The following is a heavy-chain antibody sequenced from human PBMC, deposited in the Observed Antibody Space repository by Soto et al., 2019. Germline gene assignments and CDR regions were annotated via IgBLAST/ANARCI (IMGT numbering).Heavy chain of an antibody. CDR2: LSSNGIGT. CDR3: VKDMGQAAVGIRYPYGLDV. D-gene: IGHD6-13*01. V-gene: IGHV3-64D*06. CDR1: GFTVSSFG. Sequence: SVRLSCSGAGFTVSSFGMHWVRQAQGKGLEHVSTLSSNGIGTYYADSVKGRFTFSRDTSKNTLYLQMSSLRTEDTAVYYCVKDMGQAAVGIRYPYGLDVWGLGTTVTVSS. J-gene: IGHJ6*02.